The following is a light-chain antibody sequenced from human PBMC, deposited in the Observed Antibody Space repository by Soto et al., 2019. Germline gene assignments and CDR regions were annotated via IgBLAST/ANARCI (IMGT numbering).Light chain of an antibody. CDR3: QQYNNWPQT. CDR2: GAS. Sequence: EIVMTQSPATLSVSPGERATLYCLARQSVSSNLAWYQQNPGQAPRLLIYGASTRATGIPARFSGSGSGTEFTLTISSLQSEDFAVYYCQQYNNWPQTVGQGTKVEIK. CDR1: QSVSSN. V-gene: IGKV3-15*01. J-gene: IGKJ1*01.